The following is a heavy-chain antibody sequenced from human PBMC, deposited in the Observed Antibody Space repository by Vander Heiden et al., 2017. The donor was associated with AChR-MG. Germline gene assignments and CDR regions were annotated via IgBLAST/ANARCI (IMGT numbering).Heavy chain of an antibody. CDR2: INTNTGNP. CDR3: ARDTYGSGITPAPFFDY. V-gene: IGHV7-4-1*02. D-gene: IGHD3-10*01. J-gene: IGHJ4*02. CDR1: GYTFTSYA. Sequence: QVQLVQSGSELKKPGASVKVSCKASGYTFTSYAMNWVRQAPGQGLEWMGWINTNTGNPTYAQGFTGRFVFSLDTSVSTAYLQISSLKAEDTAVYYCARDTYGSGITPAPFFDYWGQGTLVTVSS.